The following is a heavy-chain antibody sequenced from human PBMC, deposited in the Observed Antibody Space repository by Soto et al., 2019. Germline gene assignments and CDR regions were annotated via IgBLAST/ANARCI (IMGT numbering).Heavy chain of an antibody. Sequence: VKVSCKTSGYTFSAYYMHWVRQAPGQGLEWMGWINPKSGGTLYAQKFQGRVTMTRDTSISTAYMELSRLRSDDTAVYYCARGGTFAYDTSGYSVYWGQGTLVTVSS. D-gene: IGHD3-22*01. CDR3: ARGGTFAYDTSGYSVY. V-gene: IGHV1-2*02. CDR2: INPKSGGT. J-gene: IGHJ4*02. CDR1: GYTFSAYY.